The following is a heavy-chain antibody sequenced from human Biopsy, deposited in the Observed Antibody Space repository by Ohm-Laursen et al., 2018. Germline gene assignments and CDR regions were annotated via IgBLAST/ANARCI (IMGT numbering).Heavy chain of an antibody. CDR1: GYSFTSYY. Sequence: SSVKVSCKASGYSFTSYYMHWARQAPGQGLEWMGMINPSGSTTSYPQIFQGRVTMTRDTSKSTVYMELRSLRSADTAVYFCARNTGWYGDLYYFDYWGQGTLVTVSS. CDR3: ARNTGWYGDLYYFDY. V-gene: IGHV1-46*01. D-gene: IGHD6-19*01. CDR2: INPSGSTT. J-gene: IGHJ4*02.